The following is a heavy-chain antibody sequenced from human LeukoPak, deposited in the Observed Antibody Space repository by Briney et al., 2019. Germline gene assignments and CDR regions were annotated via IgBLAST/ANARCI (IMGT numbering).Heavy chain of an antibody. D-gene: IGHD2-2*01. J-gene: IGHJ4*02. CDR2: IYYSGST. CDR1: GGSISSSSYY. CDR3: AKDLPAAYFDY. V-gene: IGHV4-39*02. Sequence: PSETLSLTCTVSGGSISSSSYYWGWIRQPPGKGLEWIGSIYYSGSTYYNPSLKSRVTISVDTSKNQFSLKLSSVTAADTAVYYCAKDLPAAYFDYWGLGTLVTVSS.